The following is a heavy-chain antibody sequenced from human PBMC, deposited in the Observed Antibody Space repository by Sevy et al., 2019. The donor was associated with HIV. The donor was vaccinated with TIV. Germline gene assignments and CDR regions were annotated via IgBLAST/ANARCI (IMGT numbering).Heavy chain of an antibody. CDR2: IYHSGST. CDR3: ARDSWDAFDI. Sequence: SETLSLTCAVSGGSISSGGYSWSWIRQPPGKGLEWIGYIYHSGSTYYNPSLKSRVTISVDRSKNQFSLKLSSVTAADTAVYYCARDSWDAFDIWGQGTMVTGSS. V-gene: IGHV4-30-2*01. CDR1: GGSISSGGYS. J-gene: IGHJ3*02.